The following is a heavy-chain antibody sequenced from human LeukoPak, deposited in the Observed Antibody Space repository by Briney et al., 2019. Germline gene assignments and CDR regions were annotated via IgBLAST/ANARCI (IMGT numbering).Heavy chain of an antibody. CDR2: ISSGSSTI. Sequence: GGALRLSCAASGFTFSRYGIHWLRQAPGKGLEWVSYISSGSSTIYYADSVRGRFTVSRDNGKRSLFLNMNSLRAEDTAMYYCARCESAYCSGGCYFVSWGQGILVTISS. V-gene: IGHV3-48*04. CDR3: ARCESAYCSGGCYFVS. J-gene: IGHJ5*01. CDR1: GFTFSRYG. D-gene: IGHD2-21*02.